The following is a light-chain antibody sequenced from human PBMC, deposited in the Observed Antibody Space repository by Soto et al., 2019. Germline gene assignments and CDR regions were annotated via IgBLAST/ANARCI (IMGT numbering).Light chain of an antibody. CDR1: QSVSNNY. CDR3: HQYGSSTQT. Sequence: EIVLTQSPGTLSLSPGERATLSCRASQSVSNNYLAWYQQKPGQAPRLLIYGASNRATGIPDRFSGSGSGTDFTLTISSLQSDDFAVYYCHQYGSSTQTFGQGTKVDI. CDR2: GAS. J-gene: IGKJ1*01. V-gene: IGKV3-20*01.